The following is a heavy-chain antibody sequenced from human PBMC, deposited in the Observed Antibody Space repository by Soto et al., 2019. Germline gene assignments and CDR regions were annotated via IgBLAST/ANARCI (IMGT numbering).Heavy chain of an antibody. D-gene: IGHD3-16*01. CDR1: GFTFSSYG. V-gene: IGHV3-33*01. Sequence: QVQLVESGGGVVQPGRSLRLSCAASGFTFSSYGMHWVRQAPGKGLEWVAVIWYDGRNKYYADSVKGRFTVSRDKSKNRLYVQANCLSAEDKSVYYCARGGGFDPWGQGTLVTVSS. CDR3: ARGGGFDP. J-gene: IGHJ5*02. CDR2: IWYDGRNK.